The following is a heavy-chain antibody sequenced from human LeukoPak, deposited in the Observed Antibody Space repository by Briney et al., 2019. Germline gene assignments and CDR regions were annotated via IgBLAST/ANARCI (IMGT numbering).Heavy chain of an antibody. Sequence: GESLRLSCAASGFLFSSYRMNWVRQGPGKGLEWVSCISSSSSYIYYADSVKGRFTISRDNAKNSLHLQMNSLRAEDTAVYYCARDGGDRLHWGQGTLVTVSS. CDR1: GFLFSSYR. CDR3: ARDGGDRLH. V-gene: IGHV3-21*01. D-gene: IGHD2-21*02. J-gene: IGHJ4*02. CDR2: ISSSSSYI.